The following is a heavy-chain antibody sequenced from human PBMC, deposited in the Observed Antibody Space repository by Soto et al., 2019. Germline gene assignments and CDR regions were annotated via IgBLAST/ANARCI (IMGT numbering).Heavy chain of an antibody. CDR1: GYTFTNYW. V-gene: IGHV5-51*01. CDR2: IYPGDSET. D-gene: IGHD3-10*01. J-gene: IGHJ4*02. CDR3: ARKYYYGAGTLDY. Sequence: GESLKISCKGSGYTFTNYWIGWVRQMPGKGLEWMGIIYPGDSETRYSPSFQGQVTMSADKSISTAYLQWSSLKASDSAMYYCARKYYYGAGTLDYWGQGTLVTVSA.